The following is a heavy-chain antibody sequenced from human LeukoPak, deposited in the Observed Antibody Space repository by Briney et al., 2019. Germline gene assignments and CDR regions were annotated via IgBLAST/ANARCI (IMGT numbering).Heavy chain of an antibody. D-gene: IGHD3-16*02. J-gene: IGHJ4*02. CDR1: GFTFDDYA. V-gene: IGHV3-9*01. Sequence: PGRSLRLSCAASGFTFDDYAMHWVRQAPGKGLEWVSGISWNSGSIGYVDSVKGRFTISRDNAKNSLYLQMTSLRAEDTALYYCAKSHVSPGWELPYFFDYWGQGTLVTVSS. CDR2: ISWNSGSI. CDR3: AKSHVSPGWELPYFFDY.